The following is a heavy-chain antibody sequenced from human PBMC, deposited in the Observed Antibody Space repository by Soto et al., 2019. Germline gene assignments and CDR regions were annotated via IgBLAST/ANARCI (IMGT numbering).Heavy chain of an antibody. Sequence: SETLSLTCAVSGGSISSGGYSWSWIRQPPGKGLEWIGYIYHSGSTYYNPSLKSRVTISVDRSKNQFSLKLSSVTAADTAVYYCARDRGCSGGSCYPGEWFDPWGQGTLVTVSS. V-gene: IGHV4-30-2*01. CDR2: IYHSGST. CDR3: ARDRGCSGGSCYPGEWFDP. D-gene: IGHD2-15*01. J-gene: IGHJ5*02. CDR1: GGSISSGGYS.